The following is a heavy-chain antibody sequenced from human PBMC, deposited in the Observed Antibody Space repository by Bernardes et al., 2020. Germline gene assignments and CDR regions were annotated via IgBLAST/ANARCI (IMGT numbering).Heavy chain of an antibody. V-gene: IGHV4-34*01. CDR1: GGSFSGYY. Sequence: SETLSLTCAVYGGSFSGYYWSWIRQPPGKGLEWIGEINHSGSTNYNPSLKSRVTISVDTSKNQFSLKLSSVTAADTAVYYCARRATKRGYFDLWGRGTLVTVSS. CDR3: ARRATKRGYFDL. CDR2: INHSGST. J-gene: IGHJ2*01.